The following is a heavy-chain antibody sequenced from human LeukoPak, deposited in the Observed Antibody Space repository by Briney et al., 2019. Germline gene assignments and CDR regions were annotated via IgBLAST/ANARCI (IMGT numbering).Heavy chain of an antibody. CDR3: ARVPLRIAAAGTFDC. CDR1: GGSFSGYY. Sequence: SETPSLTCAVYGGSFSGYYWSWIRQPPGQGLEWIGEINHSGSTNYNPSLKSRVTISVDTSKNQFSLKLSSVSAADTAVYYCARVPLRIAAAGTFDCWGQGTLVTVSS. CDR2: INHSGST. D-gene: IGHD6-13*01. V-gene: IGHV4-34*01. J-gene: IGHJ4*02.